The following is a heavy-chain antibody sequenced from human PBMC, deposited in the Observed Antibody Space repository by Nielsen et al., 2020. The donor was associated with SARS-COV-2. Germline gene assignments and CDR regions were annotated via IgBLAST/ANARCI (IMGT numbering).Heavy chain of an antibody. CDR3: ASGPYDFWSGYLFDY. Sequence: SETLSLTCTVSGGSISSYYWSWIRQPPGKGLEWIGYIYYSGSTNYNPSLKSRVTISVDTSKNQFSLKLSSVTAADTAVYYCASGPYDFWSGYLFDYWGQGTLVTVSS. CDR2: IYYSGST. CDR1: GGSISSYY. V-gene: IGHV4-59*13. D-gene: IGHD3-3*01. J-gene: IGHJ4*02.